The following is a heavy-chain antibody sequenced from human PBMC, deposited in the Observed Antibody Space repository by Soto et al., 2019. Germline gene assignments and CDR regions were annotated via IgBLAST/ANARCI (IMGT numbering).Heavy chain of an antibody. CDR3: ARDLKEYCSDGKCNWFDP. CDR2: ISYSGST. V-gene: IGHV4-61*08. Sequence: SETLSLTCTVSGGSISSGGYYWSWIRQHPGKGLEWIGYISYSGSTDYNPSLKSRVTISFDASKNQISLQVRSATAADAAVYYCARDLKEYCSDGKCNWFDPWGQGTLVTVSS. J-gene: IGHJ5*02. CDR1: GGSISSGGYY. D-gene: IGHD2-15*01.